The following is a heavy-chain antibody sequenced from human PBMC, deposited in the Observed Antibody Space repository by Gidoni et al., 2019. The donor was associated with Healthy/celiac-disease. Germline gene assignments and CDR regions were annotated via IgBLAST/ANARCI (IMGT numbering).Heavy chain of an antibody. J-gene: IGHJ4*02. D-gene: IGHD6-13*01. CDR3: AREIAAAFDY. CDR1: GFTFSSYW. Sequence: EVQLVEFGGGLVQPGGCLRLPCAAPGFTFSSYWMSWVRQAPGKGLEWVANIKQDGSEKYYVDSVKGRFTISRDNAKNSLYLQMNSLRAEDTAVYYCAREIAAAFDYWGQGTLVTVSS. CDR2: IKQDGSEK. V-gene: IGHV3-7*05.